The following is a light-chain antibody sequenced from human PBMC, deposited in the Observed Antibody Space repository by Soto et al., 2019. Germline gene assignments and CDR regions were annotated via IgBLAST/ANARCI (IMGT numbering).Light chain of an antibody. CDR3: QQYNNWPPRYT. CDR1: QSVSSN. V-gene: IGKV3-15*01. CDR2: GAS. Sequence: EIVMPQSPATLSVSPGERATLSCRASQSVSSNLAWYQQKPGQAPRLLIYGASTRATGIPARLSGSGSGTEFTLTISSLQSEDFAVYYCQQYNNWPPRYTFGQGTKLEIK. J-gene: IGKJ2*01.